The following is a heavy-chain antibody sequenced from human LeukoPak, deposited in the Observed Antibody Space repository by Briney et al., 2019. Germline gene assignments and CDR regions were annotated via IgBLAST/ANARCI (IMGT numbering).Heavy chain of an antibody. CDR1: GFTFSHHG. D-gene: IGHD2/OR15-2a*01. Sequence: GGSLRLSCAASGFTFSHHGMHWVRQAPGKGLEWVAFILYDGSNKYYVDSVKGRFTISRDNSENALSLQMNSLRAEDTAVYYCAKGPFPDAFDIWGQGTMVTVSS. J-gene: IGHJ3*02. CDR3: AKGPFPDAFDI. V-gene: IGHV3-30*02. CDR2: ILYDGSNK.